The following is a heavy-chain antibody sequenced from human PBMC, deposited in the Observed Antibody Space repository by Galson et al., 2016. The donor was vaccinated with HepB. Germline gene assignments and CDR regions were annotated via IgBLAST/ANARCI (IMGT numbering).Heavy chain of an antibody. CDR1: GFAFSTYF. Sequence: SLRLSCAASGFAFSTYFMNWVRRAPGKGLEWVSSISGSGGTTYYADSVKGRFTISRDNSKNTLYLQMNNLTVEDTARYYCAKAAFDYVWGSPRFRYYYLGMDVWGQGTAVTVSS. D-gene: IGHD3-16*02. V-gene: IGHV3-23*01. J-gene: IGHJ6*02. CDR3: AKAAFDYVWGSPRFRYYYLGMDV. CDR2: ISGSGGTT.